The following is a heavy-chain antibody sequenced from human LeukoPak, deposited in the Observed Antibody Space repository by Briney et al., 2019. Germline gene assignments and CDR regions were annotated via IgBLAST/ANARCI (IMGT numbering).Heavy chain of an antibody. CDR2: FYPTVSS. V-gene: IGHV4-4*07. D-gene: IGHD3-3*01. CDR3: ARDVSIFGPSFYFDF. Sequence: SETLSLTCTVSGGSISSYYWSWIRQPAGKGLEWIGHFYPTVSSNYNPSLKSRVTMSVDTSKNQFSLKMSSVTAADTAVYYCARDVSIFGPSFYFDFWGQGTLVTVSS. CDR1: GGSISSYY. J-gene: IGHJ4*02.